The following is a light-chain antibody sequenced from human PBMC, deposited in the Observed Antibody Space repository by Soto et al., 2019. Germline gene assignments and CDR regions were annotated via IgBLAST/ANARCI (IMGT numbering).Light chain of an antibody. CDR2: GAS. J-gene: IGKJ1*01. CDR3: QQYAGSPST. Sequence: EIVLTQSPGTLSLSPGERATLSCRASQTVTSNYLAWYQRKPGQAPRLLIYGASSRATDIPDRFSGSGSGTDFTLTITRLEPEDFALYFCQQYAGSPSTFDQGTKVEIK. CDR1: QTVTSNY. V-gene: IGKV3-20*01.